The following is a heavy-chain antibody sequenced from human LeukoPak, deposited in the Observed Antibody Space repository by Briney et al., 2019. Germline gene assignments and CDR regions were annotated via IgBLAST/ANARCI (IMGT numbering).Heavy chain of an antibody. CDR1: GYTFTGYY. CDR3: ARSKYSSSWYAFDY. CDR2: INPNSGGT. V-gene: IGHV1-2*02. Sequence: GASVKVSCKASGYTFTGYYMHWVRQAPGQGLEWMGWINPNSGGTNYAQKFQGRVTMTRDTSISTAYMELSRLRSDDTAVYYCARSKYSSSWYAFDYWGQGTLVTVSS. J-gene: IGHJ4*02. D-gene: IGHD6-13*01.